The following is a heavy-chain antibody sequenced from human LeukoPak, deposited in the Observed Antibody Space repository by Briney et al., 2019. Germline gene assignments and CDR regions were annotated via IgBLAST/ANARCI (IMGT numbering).Heavy chain of an antibody. J-gene: IGHJ6*02. CDR1: GYTFTSYG. CDR3: ARAQDYYGSGSYSYYYYYGMDV. CDR2: INAYNGNT. Sequence: ASVKVSCKASGYTFTSYGISWVRQAPGQGLEWMGWINAYNGNTNYAQKLQGRVTMTTDTSTSTAYMELRSLRSDDTAVYYCARAQDYYGSGSYSYYYYYGMDVWGQGTTVTVSS. V-gene: IGHV1-18*01. D-gene: IGHD3-10*01.